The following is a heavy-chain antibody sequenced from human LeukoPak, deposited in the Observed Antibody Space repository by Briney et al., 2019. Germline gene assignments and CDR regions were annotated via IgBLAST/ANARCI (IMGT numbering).Heavy chain of an antibody. CDR1: GLTFSTYG. CDR3: AAVLRYFDWLSLFDP. D-gene: IGHD3-9*01. J-gene: IGHJ5*02. Sequence: PGGSLRLSCAASGLTFSTYGMHWVRQAPGKGLEWVAFISYDGSNKYYADSMKGRFTISRDNSKNTLYLQMNSLRAEDTAVYYCAAVLRYFDWLSLFDPWGQGTLVTVSS. CDR2: ISYDGSNK. V-gene: IGHV3-30*02.